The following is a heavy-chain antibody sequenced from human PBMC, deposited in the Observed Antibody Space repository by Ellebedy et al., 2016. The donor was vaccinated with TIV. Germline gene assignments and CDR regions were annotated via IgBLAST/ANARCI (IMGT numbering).Heavy chain of an antibody. V-gene: IGHV3-21*01. J-gene: IGHJ4*02. CDR3: ARVLRDIAVAAPFDY. CDR2: ISSSSSYT. CDR1: GFTVSSYS. D-gene: IGHD6-19*01. Sequence: GESLKISCAASGFTVSSYSMNWVRQAPGKGLEWVSSISSSSSYTNYADSVKGRFTISRDNSNDTLFLRVNSLRAEDTAVYYCARVLRDIAVAAPFDYWGQGTLVTVSS.